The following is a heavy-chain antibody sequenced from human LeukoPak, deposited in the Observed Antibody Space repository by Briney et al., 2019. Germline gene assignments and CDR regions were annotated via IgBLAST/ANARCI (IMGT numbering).Heavy chain of an antibody. CDR2: INHSGST. D-gene: IGHD2-2*01. CDR1: GGSFSGYY. J-gene: IGHJ4*02. Sequence: SETLSLTCAVYGGSFSGYYWSWIRQPPGKGLEWIGEINHSGSTNYNPSLKSRVTISVDMSKNQFSLKLSSVTAADTAVYYCARDSSTIDYWGQGTLVTVSS. CDR3: ARDSSTIDY. V-gene: IGHV4-34*01.